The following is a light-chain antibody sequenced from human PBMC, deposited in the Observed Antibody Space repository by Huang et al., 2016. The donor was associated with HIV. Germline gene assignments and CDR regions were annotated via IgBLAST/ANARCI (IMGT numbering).Light chain of an antibody. CDR1: QSVLYSSNSKNY. J-gene: IGKJ2*01. CDR2: WAS. CDR3: QQYYSTPYT. Sequence: DIVMTQSPDSLAVSLGERATINCTSSQSVLYSSNSKNYLAWYQQKPRQPPKLLIYWASTRESGVPDRFSGSGSGTDFTVTISSLQAEDVAVYYCQQYYSTPYTFGQGTKLEI. V-gene: IGKV4-1*01.